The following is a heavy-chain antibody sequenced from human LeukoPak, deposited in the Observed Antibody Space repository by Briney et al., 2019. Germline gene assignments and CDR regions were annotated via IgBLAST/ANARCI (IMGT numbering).Heavy chain of an antibody. Sequence: PGGSLRLSCAVSVFTFSTYAMNWVRQAPGKGLEWVSVISGSGGSTYYADSVKGRFTISRDNSKNTLYLQMNSLTVEDTAVYYCAKGTTGMAPRGYFDDWGQGTLVTVSS. D-gene: IGHD5-18*01. J-gene: IGHJ4*02. CDR3: AKGTTGMAPRGYFDD. CDR1: VFTFSTYA. V-gene: IGHV3-23*01. CDR2: ISGSGGST.